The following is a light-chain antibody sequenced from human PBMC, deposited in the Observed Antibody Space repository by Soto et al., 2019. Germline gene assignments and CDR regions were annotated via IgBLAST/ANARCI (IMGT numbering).Light chain of an antibody. CDR1: ETVATN. CDR3: QQYGSSPIT. CDR2: GAS. J-gene: IGKJ5*01. V-gene: IGKV3-20*01. Sequence: EVVMTQSPATLSVSPGERATLSCRASETVATNLAWYQQKPGQAPRLLISGASTRAAGISDRFRGSGSGTDFTLTISRLEPEDFAVYYCQQYGSSPITFGQGTRLEIK.